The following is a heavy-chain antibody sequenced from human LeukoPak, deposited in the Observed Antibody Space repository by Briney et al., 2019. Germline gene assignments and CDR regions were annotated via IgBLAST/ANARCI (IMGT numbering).Heavy chain of an antibody. V-gene: IGHV3-23*01. D-gene: IGHD1-26*01. CDR2: ISPSGDIT. Sequence: PGGSLRLSCAASGFTFSNHGMNWVRQAPGKGLEWVSGISPSGDITYYADSVKGRFTISRDNAKNTLYLQMNSLRAEDTAVYYCARPSEWEPIPHDAFDIWGQGTMVTVSS. J-gene: IGHJ3*02. CDR3: ARPSEWEPIPHDAFDI. CDR1: GFTFSNHG.